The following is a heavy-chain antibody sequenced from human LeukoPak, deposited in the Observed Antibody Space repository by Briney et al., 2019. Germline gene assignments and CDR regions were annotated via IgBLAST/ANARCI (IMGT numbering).Heavy chain of an antibody. J-gene: IGHJ6*03. V-gene: IGHV3-74*01. Sequence: GGSLRLSCAASGFTFSSYWMHWVRQAPGKGLVWVSRINSDGSSTIYADSVKGRFTISRDNAKNTLYLQMNSLRAEDTAVYYCARDTPGSRYYYYYMDVWGKGTTVTISS. CDR2: INSDGSST. D-gene: IGHD3-10*01. CDR3: ARDTPGSRYYYYYMDV. CDR1: GFTFSSYW.